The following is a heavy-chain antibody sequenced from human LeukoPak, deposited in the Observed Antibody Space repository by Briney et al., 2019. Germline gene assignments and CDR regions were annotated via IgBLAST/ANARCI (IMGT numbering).Heavy chain of an antibody. CDR1: GFTFSSYW. CDR2: IKEDGSEK. V-gene: IGHV3-7*01. CDR3: ARPGQRDAFDI. Sequence: GGSLRLSCAASGFTFSSYWMNWVRQAPGKGLEWVTNIKEDGSEKHYVDSAKGRFTISRDNTKNSLYLQMNSLRAEDTAVYYCARPGQRDAFDIWGQGTLVTVFS. J-gene: IGHJ3*02. D-gene: IGHD1-1*01.